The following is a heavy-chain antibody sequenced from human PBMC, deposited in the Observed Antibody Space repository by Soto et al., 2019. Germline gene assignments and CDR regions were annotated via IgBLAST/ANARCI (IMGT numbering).Heavy chain of an antibody. Sequence: GASVKVSCKASGYTFTSYAMHWVRQAPGQRLEWMGWINAGNGNTKYSQRVQARVIMTTDTSTTTAYMELRSLRSDDTAVYYCSRGTSIPASGDYWGQGTLVTVSS. J-gene: IGHJ4*01. V-gene: IGHV1-3*01. CDR2: INAGNGNT. CDR3: SRGTSIPASGDY. D-gene: IGHD6-6*01. CDR1: GYTFTSYA.